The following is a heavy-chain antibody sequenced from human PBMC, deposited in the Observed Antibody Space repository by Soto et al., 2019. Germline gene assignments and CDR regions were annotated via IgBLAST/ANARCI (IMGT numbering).Heavy chain of an antibody. J-gene: IGHJ6*02. CDR3: ARANADTAMVTYYYYGMDV. D-gene: IGHD5-18*01. CDR1: GFTFSSYE. CDR2: ISSSGSTI. Sequence: EVQLVESGGGLVQPGGSLRLSCAASGFTFSSYEMNWVRQAPGKGLEWVSYISSSGSTIYYADSVKGRFTISRDNAKNSLYLQMNSLRAEDTAVYYCARANADTAMVTYYYYGMDVWGQGTTVTISS. V-gene: IGHV3-48*03.